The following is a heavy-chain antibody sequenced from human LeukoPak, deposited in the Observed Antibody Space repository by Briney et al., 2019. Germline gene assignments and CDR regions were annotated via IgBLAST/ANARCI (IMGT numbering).Heavy chain of an antibody. CDR3: ARDRNRYYYDSIFDY. D-gene: IGHD3-22*01. V-gene: IGHV3-11*01. CDR2: ISSSGSTI. Sequence: GGSLRLSCAASGFTFSDYYMSWIRQAPGKGLEWVSYISSSGSTIYYADSVKGRFTISRDNAKNSLYLQMNSLRAEDTAVYYCARDRNRYYYDSIFDYWGQGTLVTVSS. J-gene: IGHJ4*02. CDR1: GFTFSDYY.